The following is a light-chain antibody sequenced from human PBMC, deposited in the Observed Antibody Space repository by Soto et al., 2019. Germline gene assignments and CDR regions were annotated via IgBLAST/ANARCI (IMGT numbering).Light chain of an antibody. V-gene: IGLV3-21*04. CDR3: QLSDSRSDPVV. J-gene: IGLJ2*01. CDR2: YDS. CDR1: NIGSKS. Sequence: SYELTQPPSVSVAPEKTARITCGGNNIGSKSVHWYQQKPGQAPVLVIYYDSDRPSGIPERFSGSNSGNTATLTISRVEAGDEADYYCQLSDSRSDPVVFGGGTKLTVL.